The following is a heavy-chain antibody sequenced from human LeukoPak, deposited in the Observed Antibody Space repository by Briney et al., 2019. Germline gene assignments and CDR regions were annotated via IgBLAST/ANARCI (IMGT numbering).Heavy chain of an antibody. V-gene: IGHV3-30*04. CDR3: AKDGADYYDSRTLFDH. Sequence: GGSLRLSCAASGFTFTNHAMHWVRQAPGKGLEWVTIISYDGSNKDYGESVRGRFTISRDNSKNTLFLQMSDPRPEDTGIYYCAKDGADYYDSRTLFDHWGQGTLVTVSS. J-gene: IGHJ4*02. CDR2: ISYDGSNK. CDR1: GFTFTNHA. D-gene: IGHD3-22*01.